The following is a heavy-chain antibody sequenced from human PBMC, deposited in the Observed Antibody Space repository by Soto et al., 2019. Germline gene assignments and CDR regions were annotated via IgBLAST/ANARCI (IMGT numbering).Heavy chain of an antibody. Sequence: QVTLKESGPVLVKPTETLTLTCTVSGFSLSNARMGVSWIRQPPGKALEWLAHIFSNDEKSYSTSLKSRLTISKDTSKSQVVLTMINMDPVDTATYYCAQLVATETEPFDPWGQGTLVTVSS. V-gene: IGHV2-26*01. J-gene: IGHJ5*02. CDR3: AQLVATETEPFDP. D-gene: IGHD5-12*01. CDR2: IFSNDEK. CDR1: GFSLSNARMG.